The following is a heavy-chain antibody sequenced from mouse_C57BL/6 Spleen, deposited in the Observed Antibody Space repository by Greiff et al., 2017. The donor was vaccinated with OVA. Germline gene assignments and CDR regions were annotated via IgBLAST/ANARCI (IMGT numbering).Heavy chain of an antibody. J-gene: IGHJ1*03. D-gene: IGHD1-1*01. CDR1: GLDFSRYW. CDR3: ARRVAHWYFDV. Sequence: EVQGVESGGGLVQPGGSLKLSCAASGLDFSRYWMSWVRRAPGKGLEWIGEINPDSSTINYAPSLKDKFIISRDNAKNTLYLQMSKVRSEDTALYYCARRVAHWYFDVWGTGTTVTVSS. CDR2: INPDSSTI. V-gene: IGHV4-1*01.